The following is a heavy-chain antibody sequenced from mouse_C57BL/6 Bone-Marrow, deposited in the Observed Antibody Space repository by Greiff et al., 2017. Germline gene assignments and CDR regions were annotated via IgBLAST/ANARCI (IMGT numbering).Heavy chain of an antibody. J-gene: IGHJ2*01. D-gene: IGHD4-1*01. CDR1: GYTFTSYW. Sequence: QVQLQQSGAELVRPGSSVKLSCKASGYTFTSYWMHWVKQRPIQGLEWIGNIDPSDSETHYNQKFKDKATLTVDKSSSTAYMQLSSLTSEDSAVYYCARGNWDEGGYYFDYWGQGTTLTVSS. CDR2: IDPSDSET. CDR3: ARGNWDEGGYYFDY. V-gene: IGHV1-52*01.